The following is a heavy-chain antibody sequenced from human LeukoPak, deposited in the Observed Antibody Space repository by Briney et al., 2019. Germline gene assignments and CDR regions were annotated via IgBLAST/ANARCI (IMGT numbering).Heavy chain of an antibody. J-gene: IGHJ4*02. Sequence: SETLSLTCSVSGSSINSSYYWGWIRQPPGKGLEWIGTIYRTGSTYYNPSLKSRVTISIDTSKNQFSLKVNSVTAADTAVYYCAINGPQDNYDYWGQGTLVTVSS. CDR2: IYRTGST. D-gene: IGHD2-15*01. CDR3: AINGPQDNYDY. V-gene: IGHV4-38-2*02. CDR1: GSSINSSYY.